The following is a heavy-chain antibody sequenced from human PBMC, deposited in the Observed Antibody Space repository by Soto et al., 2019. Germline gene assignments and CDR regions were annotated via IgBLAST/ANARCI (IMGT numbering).Heavy chain of an antibody. CDR3: ARMRRRSAGRLYYYYFMDV. D-gene: IGHD1-26*01. Sequence: EVQLVESGGGLVQPGGSLRLSCAASGFTVSSTYMSWVRQAPGKGLEWVSVIYSGGLTYYADSVKGRFTFSRDDSKNTLYLQMKSLRAEDTAVYYGARMRRRSAGRLYYYYFMDVWGKGTTVTVSS. CDR1: GFTVSSTY. V-gene: IGHV3-66*01. CDR2: IYSGGLT. J-gene: IGHJ6*03.